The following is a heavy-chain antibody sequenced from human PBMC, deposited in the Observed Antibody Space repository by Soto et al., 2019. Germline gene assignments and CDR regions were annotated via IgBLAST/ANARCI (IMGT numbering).Heavy chain of an antibody. CDR3: ARYRPTNSDFWSGFFDY. V-gene: IGHV3-66*01. CDR1: GFTVSTNY. J-gene: IGHJ4*02. CDR2: IYGGGIT. D-gene: IGHD3-3*01. Sequence: EVQLVESGGGLVQPGGSLRLSCAASGFTVSTNYMSWVRQAPGKGLEWVSVIYGGGITYYTDSVKGRFTISRDNSRNTLYLQMDTLRAEDTAVYYCARYRPTNSDFWSGFFDYWGQGTLVTVSS.